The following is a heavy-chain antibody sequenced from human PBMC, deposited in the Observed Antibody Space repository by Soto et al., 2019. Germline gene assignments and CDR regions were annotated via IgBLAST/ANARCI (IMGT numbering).Heavy chain of an antibody. V-gene: IGHV3-48*03. CDR1: GFTFSSYE. CDR2: ISSSGSTI. Sequence: LRLSCAASGFTFSSYEMNWVRQAPGKGLEWVSYISSSGSTIYYADSVKGRFTISRDNAKNSLYLQMNSLRAEDTAVYYCARANSSSSWNNAFDIWGQGTMVTVSS. J-gene: IGHJ3*02. D-gene: IGHD6-13*01. CDR3: ARANSSSSWNNAFDI.